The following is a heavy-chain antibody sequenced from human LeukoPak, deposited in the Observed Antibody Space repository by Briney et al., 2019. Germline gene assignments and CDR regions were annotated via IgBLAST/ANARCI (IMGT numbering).Heavy chain of an antibody. CDR1: GYTFTTYY. J-gene: IGHJ4*02. CDR3: ATGGYDWDAYDY. CDR2: NNPSGGST. Sequence: GASVKVSCKASGYTFTTYYLHWVRQAPGQGLEWIGMNNPSGGSTIYAQKFQGRLTMTRDTSTSTVYMELSSLRSEDTAVYFCATGGYDWDAYDYWGQGTPVTVSS. D-gene: IGHD3-16*01. V-gene: IGHV1-46*01.